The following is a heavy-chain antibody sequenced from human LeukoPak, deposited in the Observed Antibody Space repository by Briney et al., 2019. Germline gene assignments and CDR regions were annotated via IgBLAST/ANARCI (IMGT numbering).Heavy chain of an antibody. CDR2: IYYSGST. V-gene: IGHV4-59*08. CDR3: ARQAELISGSYYDY. D-gene: IGHD3-10*01. CDR1: GXSISSYY. Sequence: ASETLSLTCTVSGXSISSYYWSWIRQPPGKGREWIGYIYYSGSTNYNPSLKSRVTISVDTSKNQFSLKLSSVTAADTAVYYCARQAELISGSYYDYWGQGTLVTVSS. J-gene: IGHJ4*02.